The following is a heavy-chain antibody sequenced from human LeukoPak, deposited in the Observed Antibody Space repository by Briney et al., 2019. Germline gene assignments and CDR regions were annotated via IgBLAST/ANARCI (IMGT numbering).Heavy chain of an antibody. J-gene: IGHJ6*02. Sequence: ASVRVSCKASGYTFTSYDINWVRQATGQGLEWMGWMNPNSGNTGYAQKFQGRVTMTRNTSISTAYMELSSLRSEDTAVHYCARIYCSSTSCYYYYYYGMDVWGQGTTVTVSS. CDR1: GYTFTSYD. V-gene: IGHV1-8*01. D-gene: IGHD2-2*01. CDR3: ARIYCSSTSCYYYYYYGMDV. CDR2: MNPNSGNT.